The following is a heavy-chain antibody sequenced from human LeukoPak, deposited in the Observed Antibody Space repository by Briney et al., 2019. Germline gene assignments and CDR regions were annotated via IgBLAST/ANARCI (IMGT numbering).Heavy chain of an antibody. CDR2: IYYSGST. CDR1: GGSITSSSYY. D-gene: IGHD5-12*01. Sequence: SETLSLTCTVSGGSITSSSYYWGWIRQPPGKGLGWIGSIYYSGSTYYNPSLKSRVTISVDTSKNQFSLKLSSVTAADTAVYYCARSIVATIDPLDYWGQGTLVTVSS. CDR3: ARSIVATIDPLDY. J-gene: IGHJ4*02. V-gene: IGHV4-39*01.